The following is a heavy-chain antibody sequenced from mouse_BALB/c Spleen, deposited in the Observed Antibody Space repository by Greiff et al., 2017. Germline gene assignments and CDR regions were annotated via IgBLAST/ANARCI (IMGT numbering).Heavy chain of an antibody. D-gene: IGHD2-3*01. Sequence: VKLVESGPGLVAPSQSLSITCTVSGFSLTSYGVHWVRQPPGKGLEWLGVIWAGGSTNYNSALMSRLSISKDNSKSQVFLKMNSLQTDDTAMYYCARDRGDGFYAMDYWGQGTSVTVSS. CDR1: GFSLTSYG. J-gene: IGHJ4*01. CDR3: ARDRGDGFYAMDY. V-gene: IGHV2-9*02. CDR2: IWAGGST.